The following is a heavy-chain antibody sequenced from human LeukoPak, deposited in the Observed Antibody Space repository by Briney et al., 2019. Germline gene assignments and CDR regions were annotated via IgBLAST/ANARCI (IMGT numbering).Heavy chain of an antibody. CDR1: GFTFSSYG. CDR2: ISYDGSNK. J-gene: IGHJ4*02. Sequence: GGSLRLSCAASGFTFSSYGMHWVRQAPGKGLEWVAVISYDGSNKYYADSVKGRFTISRDNSKNTLYLQMNSLRAEDTAVYYCAKDRRSRYFDYWGQGTLVTVSS. V-gene: IGHV3-30*18. D-gene: IGHD6-6*01. CDR3: AKDRRSRYFDY.